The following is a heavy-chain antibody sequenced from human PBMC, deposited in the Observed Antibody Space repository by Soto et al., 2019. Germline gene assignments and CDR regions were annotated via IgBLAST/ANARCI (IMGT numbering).Heavy chain of an antibody. CDR1: GFVSNDYD. CDR2: ISYDGTKK. J-gene: IGHJ5*02. V-gene: IGHV3-30*03. D-gene: IGHD2-21*01. Sequence: QVQLAESGGGVVQPGRSLRLSCATSGFVSNDYDIHWVRQAQGKGLAWLASISYDGTKKYYAESVKGRFTISRDNSKNTLSLQLNSLGAEDTAVYYCSRGIKGGLDAWGPGTLVTVSS. CDR3: SRGIKGGLDA.